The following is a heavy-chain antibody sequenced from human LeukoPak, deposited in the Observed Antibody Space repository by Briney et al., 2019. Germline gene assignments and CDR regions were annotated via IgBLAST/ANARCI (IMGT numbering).Heavy chain of an antibody. V-gene: IGHV4-39*07. CDR1: GFTFSSYA. CDR3: TRDRSALDT. Sequence: GSLRLSCAASGFTFSSYAMSWVRQPPGKGLEWIGSIYYSGSTYYNPSLKSRVTISVDTSKNQFSLKLSSVTAADTAMYYCTRDRSALDTWGQGTMVTVSS. CDR2: IYYSGST. J-gene: IGHJ3*02.